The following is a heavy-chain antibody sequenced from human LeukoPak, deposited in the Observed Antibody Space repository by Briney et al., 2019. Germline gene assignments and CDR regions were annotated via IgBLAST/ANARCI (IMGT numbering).Heavy chain of an antibody. Sequence: PSETLSLTCTVSGGSISSSTSYWGWIRQPPGNGLEWIGSIFYGGSTSYNPSLKGRVAISVDTSKNQFSLNLISVTAADAAVCYCAGYGAGTMRDYWGQGTLVTVSS. CDR2: IFYGGST. CDR1: GGSISSSTSY. D-gene: IGHD3-10*01. CDR3: AGYGAGTMRDY. V-gene: IGHV4-39*01. J-gene: IGHJ4*02.